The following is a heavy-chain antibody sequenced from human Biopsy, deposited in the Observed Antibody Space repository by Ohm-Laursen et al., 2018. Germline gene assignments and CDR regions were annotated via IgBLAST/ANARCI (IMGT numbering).Heavy chain of an antibody. Sequence: SLRLSCAASGFRFDDYAMQWVRQAPGKGLEWVSGISWSSGTIGYADSVKGRFTVSRDNAKNSLFLQMDSLRVEDTALYYCVKSAYSSGFWEASDSWGQGTLVTVSS. CDR3: VKSAYSSGFWEASDS. CDR1: GFRFDDYA. J-gene: IGHJ4*02. D-gene: IGHD6-19*01. CDR2: ISWSSGTI. V-gene: IGHV3-9*01.